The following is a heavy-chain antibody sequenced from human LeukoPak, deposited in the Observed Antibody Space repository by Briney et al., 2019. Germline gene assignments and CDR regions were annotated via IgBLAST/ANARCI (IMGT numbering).Heavy chain of an antibody. CDR1: GFTFSSYA. Sequence: GGSLRLSCAASGFTFSSYAMSWVRQAPGKGLGWVSAISGSAGSTYYADSVKGRFTISRDNSKNTLYLQMNSLRAEDTAVYYCAKDRSSGWYFDYWGQGTLVTVSS. V-gene: IGHV3-23*01. CDR3: AKDRSSGWYFDY. CDR2: ISGSAGST. D-gene: IGHD6-19*01. J-gene: IGHJ4*02.